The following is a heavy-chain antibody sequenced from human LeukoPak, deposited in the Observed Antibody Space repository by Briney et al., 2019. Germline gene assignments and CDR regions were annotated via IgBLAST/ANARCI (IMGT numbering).Heavy chain of an antibody. V-gene: IGHV3-21*01. D-gene: IGHD3-10*01. CDR3: AREFTYYYGSGSYPDY. CDR1: GFTFSSYR. CDR2: ISSSSSYI. J-gene: IGHJ4*02. Sequence: GGSLRLSCAASGFTFSSYRMNWVRQPPGKGLEWVSSISSSSSYIYYADSVKGRFTISRDNTKNSLYLQMNSLRAEDTAVYYCAREFTYYYGSGSYPDYWGQGTLVTVSS.